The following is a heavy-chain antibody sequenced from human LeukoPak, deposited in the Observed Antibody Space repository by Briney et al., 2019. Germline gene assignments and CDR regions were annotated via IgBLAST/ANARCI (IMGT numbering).Heavy chain of an antibody. V-gene: IGHV4-59*02. Sequence: SETLSLTCTVSGGSVSSYYWSWIRQPPGKGLEWIGYIYYSGSTNYNPSLKSRVTISVDTSKNQFSLKLSSVTAADTAVYYCARGTAARTKFDPWGQGTLVTVSS. CDR3: ARGTAARTKFDP. CDR1: GGSVSSYY. J-gene: IGHJ5*02. D-gene: IGHD6-6*01. CDR2: IYYSGST.